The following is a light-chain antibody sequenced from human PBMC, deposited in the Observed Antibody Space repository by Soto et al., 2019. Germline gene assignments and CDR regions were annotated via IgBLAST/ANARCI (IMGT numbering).Light chain of an antibody. Sequence: EIVLTQSPDTLSLSPGERATLSCRASQSVDNYLAWYQQRPGQAPRLLIYDASNRASGIPARFSGSGSGTDFTLTISRLEPEDFAVYHCQQYGSSPTTFGQGTKVDIK. V-gene: IGKV3-20*01. CDR3: QQYGSSPTT. J-gene: IGKJ1*01. CDR1: QSVDNY. CDR2: DAS.